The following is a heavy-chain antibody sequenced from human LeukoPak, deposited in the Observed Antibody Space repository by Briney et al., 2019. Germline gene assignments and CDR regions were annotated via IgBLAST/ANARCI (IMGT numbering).Heavy chain of an antibody. V-gene: IGHV3-11*01. D-gene: IGHD3-3*01. CDR1: GFTFSDYY. CDR3: ARDQVFRSGYSLREFDP. CDR2: ISSSGSTI. Sequence: TGGSLRLSCAASGFTFSDYYMSWIRQAPGKGLEWVSYISSSGSTIYYADSVKGRFTISRDNAKNSLYLQMNSLRAEDTAVYYCARDQVFRSGYSLREFDPWGQGTLVTVSS. J-gene: IGHJ5*02.